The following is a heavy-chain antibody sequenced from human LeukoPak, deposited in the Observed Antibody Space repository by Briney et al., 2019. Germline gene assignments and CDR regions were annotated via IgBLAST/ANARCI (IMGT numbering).Heavy chain of an antibody. CDR1: GGSISSGDYY. J-gene: IGHJ4*02. D-gene: IGHD6-19*01. CDR2: IYYSGST. V-gene: IGHV4-30-4*08. Sequence: PSETLSLTCTVSGGSISSGDYYWSWIRQPPGKGLEWIGYIYYSGSTYYNPSLKSRVTISVDTSKNQFSLKLSSVTAADTAVYYCARVGSSGVTDYWGQGTLVTVSS. CDR3: ARVGSSGVTDY.